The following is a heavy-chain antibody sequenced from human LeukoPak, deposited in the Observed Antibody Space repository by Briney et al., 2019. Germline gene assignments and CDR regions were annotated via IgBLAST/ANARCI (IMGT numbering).Heavy chain of an antibody. CDR3: ARCRYTSGWYVGDFDY. V-gene: IGHV5-51*01. Sequence: GESLKISCKGSGDSFSNYWIGWVRQMPGKGLEWMGIIYPGDSEVRSSPSFQGLVTISADRSTSTAYLQWSSLKASDTAMYYCARCRYTSGWYVGDFDYWGQGTLVTVSS. J-gene: IGHJ4*02. CDR1: GDSFSNYW. CDR2: IYPGDSEV. D-gene: IGHD6-19*01.